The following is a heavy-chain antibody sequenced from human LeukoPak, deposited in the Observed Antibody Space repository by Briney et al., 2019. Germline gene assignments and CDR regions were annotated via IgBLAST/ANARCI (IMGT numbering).Heavy chain of an antibody. D-gene: IGHD6-13*01. CDR2: ISSSSTI. CDR3: ARARRRIAAAGTGGYYYYYMDV. Sequence: PGGSLRLSCAASGFTFSTFAMIWVRQAPGKGLEWVSYISSSSTIYYADSVKGRFTISRDNAKNSLYLQMNSLRAEDTAVYYCARARRRIAAAGTGGYYYYYMDVWGKGTTVTVSS. V-gene: IGHV3-48*01. CDR1: GFTFSTFA. J-gene: IGHJ6*03.